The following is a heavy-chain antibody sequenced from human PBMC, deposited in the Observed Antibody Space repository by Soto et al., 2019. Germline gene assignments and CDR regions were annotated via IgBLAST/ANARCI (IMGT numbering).Heavy chain of an antibody. Sequence: GGSLRLSCASSGFTFSSYWMNWVRQAPGKGLEWVSSISRSSRSVYYADSVKGRFTISRDNAKNSLYLQMNSLRAEDTAVYYCARSVVVAAAKDTFDIWGRGTTVTVSS. CDR2: ISRSSRSV. CDR3: ARSVVVAAAKDTFDI. CDR1: GFTFSSYW. D-gene: IGHD2-15*01. J-gene: IGHJ3*02. V-gene: IGHV3-21*01.